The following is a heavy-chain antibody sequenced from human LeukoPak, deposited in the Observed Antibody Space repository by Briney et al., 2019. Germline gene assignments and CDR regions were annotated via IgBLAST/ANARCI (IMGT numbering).Heavy chain of an antibody. CDR2: INHSGST. V-gene: IGHV4-34*01. CDR1: GGSFSGYY. J-gene: IGHJ4*02. Sequence: SETLSLTCAVYGGSFSGYYWSWIRQPPGKGLDWIGEINHSGSTNYNPSLKSRVTISVDTSKNQFSLKLSSVTAADTAVYYCARGATYYDILTGYYYRYSYFDYWGQGTLVTVSS. CDR3: ARGATYYDILTGYYYRYSYFDY. D-gene: IGHD3-9*01.